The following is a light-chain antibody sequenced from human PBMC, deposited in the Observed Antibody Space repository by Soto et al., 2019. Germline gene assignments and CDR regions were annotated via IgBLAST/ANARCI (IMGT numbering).Light chain of an antibody. V-gene: IGKV1-9*01. CDR1: QGISSY. J-gene: IGKJ2*01. Sequence: DIQLTQSPSFLSASVGDRVTITCRASQGISSYLAWYQQKPGKAPNLLIYSASTLQSGVPSRFSGRGSGTEFTLTIRSLQPEDFATYYCQQLNSYPRTFGQGTKLEIK. CDR3: QQLNSYPRT. CDR2: SAS.